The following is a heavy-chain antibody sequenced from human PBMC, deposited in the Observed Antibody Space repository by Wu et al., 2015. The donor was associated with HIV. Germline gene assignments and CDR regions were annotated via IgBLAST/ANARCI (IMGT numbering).Heavy chain of an antibody. V-gene: IGHV1-24*01. CDR2: FDPENGET. J-gene: IGHJ6*02. CDR1: GFTLSDVA. Sequence: QVQLVQSGAEVKKPGASVKVSCKVSGFTLSDVAMHWVRQAPGKGLEWMGGFDPENGETVSAQKFQDRVTFTTDESKTTAYMELRSLRSEDTAVYYCARNTGAVATSLYSLGVWGQGTTVAVSS. CDR3: ARNTGAVATSLYSLGV. D-gene: IGHD5-12*01.